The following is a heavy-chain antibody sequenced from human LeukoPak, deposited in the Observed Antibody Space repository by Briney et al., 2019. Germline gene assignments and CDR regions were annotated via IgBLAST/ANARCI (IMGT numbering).Heavy chain of an antibody. V-gene: IGHV4-39*01. CDR1: GGSIRSGNYY. CDR2: IYYDGST. CDR3: VRRLEV. Sequence: PSETLSLTCAFSGGSIRSGNYYWGWIRQPPGKGLDWIGNIYYDGSTYYNPSLKSRVTISVDTSKNQLSLKVNSVTATDTAVYYCVRRLEVWGQGTMVTVSS. J-gene: IGHJ3*01.